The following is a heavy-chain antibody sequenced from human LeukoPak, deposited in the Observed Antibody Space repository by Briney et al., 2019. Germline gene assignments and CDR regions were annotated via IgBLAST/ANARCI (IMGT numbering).Heavy chain of an antibody. CDR3: ARARHDDSGYAYHDAFDI. Sequence: SVKVSCKASGGTFSSYAISWVRQAPGQGLKWMGGIIPIFGTANYAQKFQGRVTITTDESTSTAYMELSSLRSEDTAVYYCARARHDDSGYAYHDAFDIWGQGTMVTVSS. CDR2: IIPIFGTA. J-gene: IGHJ3*02. V-gene: IGHV1-69*05. CDR1: GGTFSSYA. D-gene: IGHD5-12*01.